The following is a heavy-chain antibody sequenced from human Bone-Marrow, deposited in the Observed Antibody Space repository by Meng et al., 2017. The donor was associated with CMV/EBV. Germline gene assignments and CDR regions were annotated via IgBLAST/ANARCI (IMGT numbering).Heavy chain of an antibody. D-gene: IGHD2-2*02. CDR3: ASGIGYCSGTSCHTPYYYGMDV. J-gene: IGHJ6*02. Sequence: SETLSLTCGVSGGSISRNNCWNWVRQPPGKGLEWIGETSQSGRTIYNPSLESRVTISVDRSKNQLSLRLSSVTAADTAVYYCASGIGYCSGTSCHTPYYYGMDVWGQGTTVTVSS. CDR2: TSQSGRT. V-gene: IGHV4-4*02. CDR1: GGSISRNNC.